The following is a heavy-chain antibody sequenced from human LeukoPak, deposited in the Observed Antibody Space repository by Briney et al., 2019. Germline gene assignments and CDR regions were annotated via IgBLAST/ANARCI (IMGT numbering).Heavy chain of an antibody. Sequence: ASVKVSCKVSGYTLTELSMHWVRQARGKGLEWMGGFDTEVGKTIYAQKFQGRVTMTEDTSTSTVYMELRSLRSDDTAVYYCARGSPPRRNYDSRGYYSYYFDYWGQGTLVTVFS. CDR2: FDTEVGKT. CDR3: ARGSPPRRNYDSRGYYSYYFDY. CDR1: GYTLTELS. V-gene: IGHV1-24*01. D-gene: IGHD3-22*01. J-gene: IGHJ4*02.